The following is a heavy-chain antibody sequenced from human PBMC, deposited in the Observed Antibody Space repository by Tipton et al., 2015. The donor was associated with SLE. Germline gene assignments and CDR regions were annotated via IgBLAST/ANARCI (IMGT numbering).Heavy chain of an antibody. CDR1: DYSISSTDY. D-gene: IGHD3-22*01. Sequence: TLSLTCVVSDYSISSTDYWGWIRQPPGKGLEWIGKIYHTGTTYYIPSLKSRATISIDTSKNNFSLKMTAVTAADTAVYYCARLSTDYADRSGYGYFDHWGQGTLVTVSS. V-gene: IGHV4-38-2*01. CDR3: ARLSTDYADRSGYGYFDH. J-gene: IGHJ4*02. CDR2: IYHTGTT.